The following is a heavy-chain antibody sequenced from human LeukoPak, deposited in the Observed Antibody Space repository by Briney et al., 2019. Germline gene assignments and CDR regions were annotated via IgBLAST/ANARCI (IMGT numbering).Heavy chain of an antibody. V-gene: IGHV3-48*01. CDR1: GFTFSSYS. J-gene: IGHJ4*02. CDR2: ISTSGSTI. Sequence: GGSLRLSCATSGFTFSSYSMNWVRQAPGKGLEWISYISTSGSTIYYADSVKGRFTISRDNANKSLYLQMDSLRAEDTAVYYCARRLWDNGGNFDYWGQGTLVTFSS. CDR3: ARRLWDNGGNFDY. D-gene: IGHD4-23*01.